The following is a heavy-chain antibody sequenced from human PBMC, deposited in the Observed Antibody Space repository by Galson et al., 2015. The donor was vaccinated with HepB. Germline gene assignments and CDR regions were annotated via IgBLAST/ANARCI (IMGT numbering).Heavy chain of an antibody. J-gene: IGHJ4*02. Sequence: SLRLSCAASGFTFSSYGMHWVRQASGKGLEWVAVISYDGSNKYYADSVKGRFTISRDNSKNTLYLQMNSLRAEDTAVYYCAKDPDSSGWLGGRFGYWGQGTLVTVSS. CDR2: ISYDGSNK. CDR3: AKDPDSSGWLGGRFGY. V-gene: IGHV3-30*18. CDR1: GFTFSSYG. D-gene: IGHD6-19*01.